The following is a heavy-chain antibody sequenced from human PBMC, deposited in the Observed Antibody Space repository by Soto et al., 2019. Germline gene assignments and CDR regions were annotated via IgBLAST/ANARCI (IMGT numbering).Heavy chain of an antibody. Sequence: HGESLKISCKGSGYSFTSYWIGWVRQMPGRGLEWMGIIYPGDSDTRYSPSFQGQVTVSADKSISTAYLQWSSLKASDTAMYYCARTQREFYYGSGSYFPDYWGQGTPVTVSS. CDR2: IYPGDSDT. D-gene: IGHD3-10*01. J-gene: IGHJ4*02. CDR1: GYSFTSYW. CDR3: ARTQREFYYGSGSYFPDY. V-gene: IGHV5-51*01.